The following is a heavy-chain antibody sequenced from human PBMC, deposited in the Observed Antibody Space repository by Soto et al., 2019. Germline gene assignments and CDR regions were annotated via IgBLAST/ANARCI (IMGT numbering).Heavy chain of an antibody. Sequence: ASETLSLTCTVSGGSISSYYWSWIRQPPGKGLEWTGYIYYSGSTNYNPSLKSRVTISVDTSKNQFSLKLSSVTAADTAVYYCAREIFSPALNWFDPWGQGTLVTVSS. CDR3: AREIFSPALNWFDP. J-gene: IGHJ5*02. CDR1: GGSISSYY. CDR2: IYYSGST. V-gene: IGHV4-59*01. D-gene: IGHD3-3*01.